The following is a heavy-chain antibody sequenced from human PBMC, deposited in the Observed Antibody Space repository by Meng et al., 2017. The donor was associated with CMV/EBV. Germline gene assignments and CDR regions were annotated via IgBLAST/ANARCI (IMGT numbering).Heavy chain of an antibody. J-gene: IGHJ5*02. CDR1: GFTFSSYW. CDR3: AGPQPAYYDSSAPKS. Sequence: GGSLRLSCAASGFTFSSYWMSWVRQAPGKGLEWVANIKQDGSEKYYVDSVKGRFTISRDNAKNSLYLQMNSLRAEDTAVYYCAGPQPAYYDSSAPKSWGQGTLVTVSS. CDR2: IKQDGSEK. D-gene: IGHD3-22*01. V-gene: IGHV3-7*01.